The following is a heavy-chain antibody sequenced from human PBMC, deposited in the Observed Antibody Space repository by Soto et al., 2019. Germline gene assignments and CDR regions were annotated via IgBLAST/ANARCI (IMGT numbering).Heavy chain of an antibody. Sequence: VGSLRLSGAASGFTFSSYAMRWVRQARGKGLEWVSAISGSGGSTYYADSVKGRFTISRDNSKNTLYLQMNSLRAEDTAVYYCAKDPDSSSWYFEDSYFDYWGQGTLVTVSS. CDR2: ISGSGGST. J-gene: IGHJ4*02. V-gene: IGHV3-23*01. CDR3: AKDPDSSSWYFEDSYFDY. CDR1: GFTFSSYA. D-gene: IGHD6-13*01.